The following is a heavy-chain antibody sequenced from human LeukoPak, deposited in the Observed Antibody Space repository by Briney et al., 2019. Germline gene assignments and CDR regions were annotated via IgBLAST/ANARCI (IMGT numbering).Heavy chain of an antibody. J-gene: IGHJ6*03. D-gene: IGHD2-2*01. CDR3: ASPRGGVPAAMRDYYYYYYMDV. Sequence: ASVKVSCKASGYTFTDYYMHWVRQAPGQGLEWMGWINPKSGGTNYAQKFQGRVTMTRDTSISTAYMELSSLRSEDTAVYYCASPRGGVPAAMRDYYYYYYMDVWGKGTTVTVSS. V-gene: IGHV1-2*02. CDR1: GYTFTDYY. CDR2: INPKSGGT.